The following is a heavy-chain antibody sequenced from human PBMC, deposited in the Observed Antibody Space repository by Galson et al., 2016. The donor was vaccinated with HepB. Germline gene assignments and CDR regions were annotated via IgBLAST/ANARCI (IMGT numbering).Heavy chain of an antibody. J-gene: IGHJ5*02. V-gene: IGHV3-23*01. D-gene: IGHD2-15*01. CDR3: AKERGWYGGPNYGS. CDR2: ISGAGGTT. Sequence: SLRLSCAASGFTFSGSAMHWVRQASGKGLEWVSDISGAGGTTHYADSVKGRFTISRDNSRDTLYLQMDKLRAADTAVYYCAKERGWYGGPNYGSWGQGTLVTVSS. CDR1: GFTFSGSA.